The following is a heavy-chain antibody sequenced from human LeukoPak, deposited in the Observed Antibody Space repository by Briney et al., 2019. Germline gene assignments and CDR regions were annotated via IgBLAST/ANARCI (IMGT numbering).Heavy chain of an antibody. CDR3: ARERSGYDDAFDI. J-gene: IGHJ3*02. D-gene: IGHD5-12*01. V-gene: IGHV3-53*01. CDR2: IYSGGST. Sequence: GGSLRLSCAASGFTVSSNYMSWVRQAPGKGLEWVSVIYSGGSTYHADSVKGRFTISRDNSKNTLYLQINSLRAEDTAVYYCARERSGYDDAFDIWGQGTMVTVSS. CDR1: GFTVSSNY.